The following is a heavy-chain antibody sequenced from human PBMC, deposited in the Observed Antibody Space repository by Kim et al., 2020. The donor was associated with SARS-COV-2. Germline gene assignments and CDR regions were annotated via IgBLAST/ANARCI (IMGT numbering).Heavy chain of an antibody. CDR1: GFTFSSYG. CDR3: ARAHEEAVAGGDY. Sequence: GGSLRLSCAASGFTFSSYGMHWVRQAPGKGLEWVAVIWYDGSNKYYADSVKGRFTISRDNSMHTLYLQMNSLRAEDTAVYYCARAHEEAVAGGDYWGQGT. CDR2: IWYDGSNK. J-gene: IGHJ4*02. D-gene: IGHD6-19*01. V-gene: IGHV3-33*01.